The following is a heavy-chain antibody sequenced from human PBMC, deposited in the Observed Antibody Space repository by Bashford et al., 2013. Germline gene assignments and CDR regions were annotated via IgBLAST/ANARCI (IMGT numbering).Heavy chain of an antibody. J-gene: IGHJ5*02. D-gene: IGHD3-22*01. V-gene: IGHV3-15*01. Sequence: SWIRQHPGKGLEWIGRIKTIHEGATTDYAASVKGRFTITRDDSKKMFYLQMNSLKSEDTAVYYCATTPYNYDSSGYPPWGQGTLVTVSS. CDR2: IKTIHEGATT. CDR3: ATTPYNYDSSGYPP.